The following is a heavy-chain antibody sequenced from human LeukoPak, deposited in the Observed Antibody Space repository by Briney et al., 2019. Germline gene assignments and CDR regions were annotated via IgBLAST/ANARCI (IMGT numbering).Heavy chain of an antibody. CDR2: ISRSGSTV. CDR1: GFTFSSYE. CDR3: ARDSPPIQLSVLYYYYYGMDV. V-gene: IGHV3-48*03. D-gene: IGHD5-18*01. J-gene: IGHJ6*02. Sequence: GGSLRLSCAASGFTFSSYEMNWVRQAPGKGLEWVSCISRSGSTVYYADSVKGRFTISRDNAKNSLYLQMNSLRAEDTAVYYCARDSPPIQLSVLYYYYYGMDVWGQGTTVTVSS.